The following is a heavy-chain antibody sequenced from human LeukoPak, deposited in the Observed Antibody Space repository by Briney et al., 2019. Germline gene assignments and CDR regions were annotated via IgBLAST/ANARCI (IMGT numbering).Heavy chain of an antibody. CDR1: GGSISSSNYY. V-gene: IGHV4-39*01. Sequence: SETLSLTCTVSGGSISSSNYYWGWIRQPPGKGLEWIGSIYYSGNTYYNPSLKSRVTISVDTSKNQFSLKLSSLTAADTAVHYCARRPNYDFWSGYFNYWGQGTLVTVSS. J-gene: IGHJ4*02. D-gene: IGHD3-3*01. CDR2: IYYSGNT. CDR3: ARRPNYDFWSGYFNY.